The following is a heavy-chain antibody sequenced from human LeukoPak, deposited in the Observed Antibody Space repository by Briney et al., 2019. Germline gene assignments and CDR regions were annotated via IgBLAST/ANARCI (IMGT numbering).Heavy chain of an antibody. CDR3: ARQGRLDGYYYYGMDV. V-gene: IGHV4-34*01. J-gene: IGHJ6*02. Sequence: SETLSLTCAVYGGSFSGYYWSWIRQPPGKGLEWIGEINHSGSTNYNPSLKSRVTISVDTSKNQFSLKLSSVTAADTAVYYCARQGRLDGYYYYGMDVWGQGTTVTVSS. CDR2: INHSGST. CDR1: GGSFSGYY. D-gene: IGHD3-10*01.